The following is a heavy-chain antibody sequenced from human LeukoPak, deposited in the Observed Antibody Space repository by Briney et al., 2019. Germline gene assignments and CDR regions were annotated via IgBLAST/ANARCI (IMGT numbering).Heavy chain of an antibody. CDR3: ARVAPDSNFDSNGFYPFDY. V-gene: IGHV3-23*01. D-gene: IGHD3-22*01. CDR2: ISGSGGST. J-gene: IGHJ4*02. Sequence: PGGSLRLSCAASGFTFSSYAMSWVRQAPGKGLEWVSAISGSGGSTYYADSVKGRFTISRDSAKNSQSLQMNNLRAEDTAVYYCARVAPDSNFDSNGFYPFDYWGQGVLVTVSP. CDR1: GFTFSSYA.